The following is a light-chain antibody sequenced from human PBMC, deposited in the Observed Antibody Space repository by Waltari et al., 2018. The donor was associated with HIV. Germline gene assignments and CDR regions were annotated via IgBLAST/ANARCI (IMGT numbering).Light chain of an antibody. CDR2: SNN. J-gene: IGLJ3*02. CDR3: AAWDDSLNGWV. Sequence: QSVLTQPPSASGTPGPGVTISCSGSSSTIGSSTVNWYQQLPGTAPKLLIYSNNQRPSGVPDRFSGSKSGTSASLAISGLQSEDEADYYCAAWDDSLNGWVFGGGTKLTVL. V-gene: IGLV1-44*01. CDR1: SSTIGSST.